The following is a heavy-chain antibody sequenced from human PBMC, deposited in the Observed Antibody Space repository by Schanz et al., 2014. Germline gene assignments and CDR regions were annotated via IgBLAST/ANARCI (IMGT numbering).Heavy chain of an antibody. D-gene: IGHD6-13*01. Sequence: EVQLLESGGGLVQPGGSLRLSCVASGFTFFGSFAMSWVRQAPGKGLEWVSGIGGSGDSTHYADSVKGRFAISRDNSKNTLYLEMNSLRAEDTAVYYCARLDSSSWYPRYWGQGTLVTVSS. CDR2: IGGSGDST. J-gene: IGHJ4*02. CDR1: GFTFFGSFA. V-gene: IGHV3-23*01. CDR3: ARLDSSSWYPRY.